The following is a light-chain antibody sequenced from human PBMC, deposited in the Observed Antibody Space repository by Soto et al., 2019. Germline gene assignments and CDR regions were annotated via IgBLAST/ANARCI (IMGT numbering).Light chain of an antibody. V-gene: IGKV3-11*01. CDR3: QQHSDWVT. J-gene: IGKJ4*01. Sequence: EIVLTQSPATLSLSPGERGTLSCTASQSVSTYLAWYQQKPGQAPRLLIYDASNRATGIPARFSGSGSGTDFNLTISYIEPEDFEFYSCQQHSDWVTFGGGTKVEI. CDR1: QSVSTY. CDR2: DAS.